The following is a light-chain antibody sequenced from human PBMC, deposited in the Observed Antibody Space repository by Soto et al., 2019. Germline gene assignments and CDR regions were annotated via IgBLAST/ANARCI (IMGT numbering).Light chain of an antibody. J-gene: IGKJ3*01. CDR3: QYHSSS. CDR2: GAS. Sequence: DIPMTQSPSALSASVGDRVTITCRASHNINNYLAWYQQKPGKAPKLLIFGASSLESGVPSRFSGSGSGTEFTLTISCLQPDDFANYYCQYHSSSFGPGTKVDIK. CDR1: HNINNY. V-gene: IGKV1-5*01.